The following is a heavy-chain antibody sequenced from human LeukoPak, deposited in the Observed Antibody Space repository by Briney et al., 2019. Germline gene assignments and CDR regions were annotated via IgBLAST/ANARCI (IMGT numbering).Heavy chain of an antibody. Sequence: SETLSLTCNVSGGSTTSSLYHWGWLRQPRGKELEWIGNVFHSGNTYYNPSLQSRVAISVDTSKNQFSLRLTSVTAADTAMYYRARQIVGTSWNYYYSYIDVWGKGTSVSVSS. D-gene: IGHD1-1*01. CDR3: ARQIVGTSWNYYYSYIDV. CDR1: GGSTTSSLYH. V-gene: IGHV4-39*01. J-gene: IGHJ6*03. CDR2: VFHSGNT.